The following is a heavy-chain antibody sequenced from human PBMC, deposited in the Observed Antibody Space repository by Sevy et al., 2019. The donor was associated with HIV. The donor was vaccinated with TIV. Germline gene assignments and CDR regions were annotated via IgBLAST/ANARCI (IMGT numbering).Heavy chain of an antibody. CDR2: IFYTGTT. V-gene: IGHV4-39*01. CDR3: ARDHLVSLAYSWFDP. J-gene: IGHJ5*02. Sequence: SETLSLTCTVSGGSISSSNYYWGWIRQSPGKGLEWIGSIFYTGTTHYNPSLKSRVTISVDTSKNQFSLKLSSVTAADTAVYYCARDHLVSLAYSWFDPWGQGTLVTVSS. CDR1: GGSISSSNYY. D-gene: IGHD6-13*01.